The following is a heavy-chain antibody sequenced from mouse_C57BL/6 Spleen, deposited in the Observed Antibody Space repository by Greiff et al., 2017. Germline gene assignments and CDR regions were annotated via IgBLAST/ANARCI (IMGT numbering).Heavy chain of an antibody. CDR3: ARNPPYYYGSSYAYFDV. J-gene: IGHJ1*03. D-gene: IGHD1-1*01. Sequence: VQGVESGPGLVQPSQSLSITCTVSGFSLTSYGVHWVRQSPGKGLEWLGVIWSGGSTDYNAAFISRLSISKDNSKSQVFFKMNSLQADDTAIYYCARNPPYYYGSSYAYFDVWGTGTTVTVSS. CDR2: IWSGGST. CDR1: GFSLTSYG. V-gene: IGHV2-2*01.